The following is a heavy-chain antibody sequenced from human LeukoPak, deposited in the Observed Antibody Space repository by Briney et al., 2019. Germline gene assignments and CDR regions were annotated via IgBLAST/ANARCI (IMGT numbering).Heavy chain of an antibody. CDR1: GGSISSYY. Sequence: SETLSLTCTVSGGSISSYYWSWIRQPPGKGLEWIGYIYYSGSTNYNPSLKSRVTISVDTSKNQFSLKLSSVTAADTAVYYCTSVKDYDFWSGYPDYMDVWGKGTMVTVSS. CDR3: TSVKDYDFWSGYPDYMDV. CDR2: IYYSGST. J-gene: IGHJ6*03. D-gene: IGHD3-3*01. V-gene: IGHV4-59*01.